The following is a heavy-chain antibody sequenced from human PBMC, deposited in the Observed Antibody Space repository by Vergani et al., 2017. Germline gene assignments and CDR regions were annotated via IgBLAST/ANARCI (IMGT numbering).Heavy chain of an antibody. J-gene: IGHJ4*02. CDR1: GFTFSDAW. CDR2: IGTAGDT. Sequence: EVQLLESGGTLVEPGGSLRLSCAASGFTFSDAWMNWVRQATGKGLEWVSAIGTAGDTYYPGSVKGRFTISRENAKNSLYLQMNGLRAGDTAVYYCARRDSSSPALDYWGQGTLVTVSS. CDR3: ARRDSSSPALDY. V-gene: IGHV3-13*01. D-gene: IGHD6-6*01.